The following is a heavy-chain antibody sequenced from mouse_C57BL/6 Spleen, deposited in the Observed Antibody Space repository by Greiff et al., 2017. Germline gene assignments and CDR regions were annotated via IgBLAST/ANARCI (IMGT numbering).Heavy chain of an antibody. V-gene: IGHV1-81*01. Sequence: QVQLQQSGAELARPGASVKLSCKASGYTFTSYGISWVKQRTGQGLEWIGEIYPRSGNTYYNEKFKGKATLTADKSSSTAYMELRSLTSEDTAVYYCAPYYYGSADWYFDVWGTGTTVTVSS. J-gene: IGHJ1*03. CDR2: IYPRSGNT. D-gene: IGHD1-1*01. CDR1: GYTFTSYG. CDR3: APYYYGSADWYFDV.